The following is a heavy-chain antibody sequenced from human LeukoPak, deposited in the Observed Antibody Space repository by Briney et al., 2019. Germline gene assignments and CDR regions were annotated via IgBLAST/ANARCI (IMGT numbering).Heavy chain of an antibody. V-gene: IGHV3-53*01. J-gene: IGHJ4*02. D-gene: IGHD4-23*01. Sequence: GGSLRLSCAASGFTFSHFSMNWVRQAPGKGLEWVSVIYSGGSTYYADSVKGRFTISRDNSKNTLYLQMNSLRAEDTAVYYCAREDYGGKAYWGQGTLVTVSS. CDR2: IYSGGST. CDR3: AREDYGGKAY. CDR1: GFTFSHFS.